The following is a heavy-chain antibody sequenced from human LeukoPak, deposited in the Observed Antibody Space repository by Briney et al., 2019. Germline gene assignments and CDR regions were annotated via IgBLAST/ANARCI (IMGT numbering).Heavy chain of an antibody. CDR1: GFTLSSDE. CDR2: IDYDGGSG. V-gene: IGHV3-23*01. Sequence: GSLRLSCTVSGFTLSSDEMSWIRQAPGKGLEWVSSIDYDGGSGHYADSVKGRFTISRYTSNNTLFLHLNSLRAQDTAVYYSTRNSGWYGLSWGQGTLVTVSS. J-gene: IGHJ1*01. D-gene: IGHD6-19*01. CDR3: TRNSGWYGLS.